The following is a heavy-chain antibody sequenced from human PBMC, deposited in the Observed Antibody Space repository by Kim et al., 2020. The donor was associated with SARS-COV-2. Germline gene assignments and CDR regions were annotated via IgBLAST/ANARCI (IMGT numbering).Heavy chain of an antibody. Sequence: GGSLRLSCAASGFTFSGQFMNWIRQAPGKGLEWVSYISSGSGNTIFYADSVKGRFTIFRDNAKKSLYLQMNSLRTEDTAVYYCARAGTAWNASDIWALGT. V-gene: IGHV3-11*01. CDR3: ARAGTAWNASDI. J-gene: IGHJ3*02. CDR1: GFTFSGQF. CDR2: ISSGSGNTI. D-gene: IGHD5-12*01.